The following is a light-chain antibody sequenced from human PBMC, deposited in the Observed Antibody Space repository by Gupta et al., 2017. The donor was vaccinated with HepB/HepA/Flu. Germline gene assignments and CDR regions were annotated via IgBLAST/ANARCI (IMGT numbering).Light chain of an antibody. V-gene: IGKV1-27*01. CDR2: SAS. Sequence: SVGDRVTITCRASQAIRNYLAWYQQRPGKVPKLLIYSASTLHSGVPSRFSGSGSGTDFTLSISALQPEDVATFYCQQYNSAPLTFGGGTKVETK. J-gene: IGKJ4*01. CDR3: QQYNSAPLT. CDR1: QAIRNY.